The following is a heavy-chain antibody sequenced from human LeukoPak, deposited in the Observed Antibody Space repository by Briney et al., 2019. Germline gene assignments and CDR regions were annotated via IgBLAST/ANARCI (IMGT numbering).Heavy chain of an antibody. CDR1: GGSISSSTYY. V-gene: IGHV4-39*07. Sequence: PSETLSLTCTVSGGSISSSTYYWGWIRQSPGKGLEWIGSVHYSGGSYYNPSLKSRVTISLNTSKNQFSLKLSSVTAADTAVYYCARELNGYGYYFFDYWGPGTLVTVSS. D-gene: IGHD3-16*01. CDR3: ARELNGYGYYFFDY. CDR2: VHYSGGS. J-gene: IGHJ4*02.